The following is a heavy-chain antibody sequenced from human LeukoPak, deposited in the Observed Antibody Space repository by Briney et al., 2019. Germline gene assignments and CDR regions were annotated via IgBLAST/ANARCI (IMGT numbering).Heavy chain of an antibody. V-gene: IGHV1-46*01. CDR1: GYTFTNYY. J-gene: IGHJ4*02. CDR2: INPGGGTT. Sequence: VASVKVSCKASGYTFTNYYLHWVRQAPGQGLEWMGMINPGGGTTTYAQKFQGRVTMTRDTSTSTVYMELSALRPEDRAVFYCARSVGATKIPVRFDYWGQGTLVTVS. D-gene: IGHD1-26*01. CDR3: ARSVGATKIPVRFDY.